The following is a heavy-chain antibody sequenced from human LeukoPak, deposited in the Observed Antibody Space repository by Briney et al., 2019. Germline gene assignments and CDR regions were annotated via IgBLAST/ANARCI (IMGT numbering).Heavy chain of an antibody. J-gene: IGHJ5*02. CDR1: GGSISSYY. CDR3: ARDQGSGWRNWFDP. D-gene: IGHD6-19*01. V-gene: IGHV4-59*01. CDR2: IYYSGST. Sequence: SETLSLTCTVSGGSISSYYWSWIRQPPGKGLEWIGYIYYSGSTNYNPSLKSRVTISVDTSKNQFSLKLSSVTAADTAVYYCARDQGSGWRNWFDPWGQGTLVTVSS.